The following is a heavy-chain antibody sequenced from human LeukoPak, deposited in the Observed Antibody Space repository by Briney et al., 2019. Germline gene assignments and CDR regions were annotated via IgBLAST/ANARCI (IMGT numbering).Heavy chain of an antibody. Sequence: GGSLRLSCAASGFTFDDYAMNWVRQAPGKGLEWVSGISWNSGSIGYADSVKGRFTISRDNAKNSLYLQMNSLRAEDTAVYYCARDKVVGATYFDYWGQGTLVTVSS. D-gene: IGHD1-26*01. CDR3: ARDKVVGATYFDY. CDR1: GFTFDDYA. V-gene: IGHV3-9*01. J-gene: IGHJ4*02. CDR2: ISWNSGSI.